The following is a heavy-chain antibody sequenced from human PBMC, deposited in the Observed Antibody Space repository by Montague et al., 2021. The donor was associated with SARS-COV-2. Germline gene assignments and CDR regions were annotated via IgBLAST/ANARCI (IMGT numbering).Heavy chain of an antibody. CDR3: ASSGITLTGLDAFDI. CDR1: GDSVSSKSVA. J-gene: IGHJ3*02. CDR2: TYYRSKWSS. D-gene: IGHD3-9*01. V-gene: IGHV6-1*01. Sequence: CAISGDSVSSKSVAWNWIRKSPSRGLEWLGRTYYRSKWSSDYAEXFKXRLVITPDTSKNQVSLQLNSVIPEDTAVYFCASSGITLTGLDAFDIWGQGTMVTVTS.